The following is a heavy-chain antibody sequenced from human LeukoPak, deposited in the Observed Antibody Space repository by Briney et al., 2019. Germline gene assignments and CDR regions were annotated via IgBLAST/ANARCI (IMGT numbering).Heavy chain of an antibody. D-gene: IGHD5-18*01. Sequence: SETLSLTCTVSGDSISSGGYYWSWIRQPPGKGLEWVGYIHHSGSTYYNPSLKSRVTISVDRSKNQFSLKLSSVTAADTAVYYCARVLGDTAMAFDYWGQGTLVTVSS. CDR1: GDSISSGGYY. V-gene: IGHV4-30-2*01. CDR2: IHHSGST. CDR3: ARVLGDTAMAFDY. J-gene: IGHJ4*02.